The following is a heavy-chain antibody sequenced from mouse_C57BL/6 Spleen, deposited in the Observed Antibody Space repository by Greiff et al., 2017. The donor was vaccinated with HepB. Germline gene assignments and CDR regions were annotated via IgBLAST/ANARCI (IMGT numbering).Heavy chain of an antibody. CDR1: GFNIKDYY. J-gene: IGHJ4*01. V-gene: IGHV14-1*01. CDR3: TLYDGPYAMDY. D-gene: IGHD2-3*01. Sequence: VQLKQSGAELVRPGASVKLSCTASGFNIKDYYMHWVKQRPEQGLEWIGRIDPEDGDTEYAPKFQGKATMTADTSSNTAYLQLSSLTSEDTAVYYCTLYDGPYAMDYWGQGTSVTVSS. CDR2: IDPEDGDT.